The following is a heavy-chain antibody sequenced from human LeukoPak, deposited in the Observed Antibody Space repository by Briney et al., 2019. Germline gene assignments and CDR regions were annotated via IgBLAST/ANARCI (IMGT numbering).Heavy chain of an antibody. V-gene: IGHV4-39*07. J-gene: IGHJ4*02. CDR2: IYYSGST. CDR1: GGSISSSSYY. Sequence: SETLSLTCTVSGGSISSSSYYWGWIRQPPGKGLEWIGSIYYSGSTYYNPSLKSRVTISVDTSKNQFSLKLSSVTAADTAVYYCARGLVVRGGPKRLNYFDYWGQGTLVTVSS. CDR3: ARGLVVRGGPKRLNYFDY. D-gene: IGHD2-15*01.